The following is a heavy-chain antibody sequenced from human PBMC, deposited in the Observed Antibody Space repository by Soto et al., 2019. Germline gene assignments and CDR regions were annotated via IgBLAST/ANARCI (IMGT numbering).Heavy chain of an antibody. J-gene: IGHJ4*02. D-gene: IGHD1-26*01. CDR3: AKDPPRRFSGSSDSGY. CDR2: ISGSGGST. Sequence: EVQLLESGGGLVQPGGSRRLSCAASGFAFSSYAMSWVRQAPGKGLEWVSGISGSGGSTYYADSVKGRFTISRDNSKNTLYLQMNSLRAEDTAVYYCAKDPPRRFSGSSDSGYWGQGTLVTVSS. CDR1: GFAFSSYA. V-gene: IGHV3-23*01.